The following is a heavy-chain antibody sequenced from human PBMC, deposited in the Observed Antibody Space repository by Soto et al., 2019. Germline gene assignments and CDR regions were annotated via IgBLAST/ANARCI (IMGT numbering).Heavy chain of an antibody. J-gene: IGHJ6*02. D-gene: IGHD2-15*01. Sequence: SEKLCHTSTGSGGSIGSGDYLLCWIRQSPEKGLEWIGYIYYGDNTYYNPSLKSRASISTDTSRNQFCLKMNSVTAADTAVYYAAKEERVVVPGSTPLSLEHGMDVWGPGSTVT. CDR2: IYYGDNT. CDR1: GGSIGSGDYL. V-gene: IGHV4-30-4*01. CDR3: AKEERVVVPGSTPLSLEHGMDV.